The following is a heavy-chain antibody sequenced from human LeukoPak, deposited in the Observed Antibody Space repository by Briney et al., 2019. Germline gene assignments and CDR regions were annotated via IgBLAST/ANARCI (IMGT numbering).Heavy chain of an antibody. CDR1: GGSISSYY. Sequence: SETLSLTCTVSGGSISSYYWGWIRQPPGKGLEWIGYIYYSGSTNYNPSLKSRVTISVDTSKNQFSLRLTSVTAADTAVYYCARWDGYNSQFDYWGQGTLVTVSS. V-gene: IGHV4-59*01. D-gene: IGHD5-24*01. J-gene: IGHJ4*02. CDR3: ARWDGYNSQFDY. CDR2: IYYSGST.